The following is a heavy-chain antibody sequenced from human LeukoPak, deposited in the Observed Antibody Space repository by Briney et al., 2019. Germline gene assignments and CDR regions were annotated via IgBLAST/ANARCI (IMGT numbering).Heavy chain of an antibody. V-gene: IGHV3-30*02. CDR3: TSYAVRFGDAFDI. CDR2: IRYDGSNK. Sequence: GGSLRLSCAASGFTFSSYGMHWVRQAPGKGLEWVAFIRYDGSNKYYADSVKGRFTISRDNSKNTLYLQMNSLRAEDTAVYYCTSYAVRFGDAFDIWGQGTMVTVSS. CDR1: GFTFSSYG. J-gene: IGHJ3*02. D-gene: IGHD3-16*01.